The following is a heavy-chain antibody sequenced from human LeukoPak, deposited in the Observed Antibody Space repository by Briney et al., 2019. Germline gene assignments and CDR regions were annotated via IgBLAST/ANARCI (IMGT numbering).Heavy chain of an antibody. CDR1: GFTVSSNC. CDR2: IYSGGST. Sequence: PGGSLRLSCAASGFTVSSNCMSWVRQAPGKGLEWVSVIYSGGSTYYADSVKGRFTISRDNSKNTLYLQMNSLRAEDTAVYYCARGSYYDILTGYLTPKPFDYWGQGTLVAVSS. J-gene: IGHJ4*02. CDR3: ARGSYYDILTGYLTPKPFDY. D-gene: IGHD3-9*01. V-gene: IGHV3-66*01.